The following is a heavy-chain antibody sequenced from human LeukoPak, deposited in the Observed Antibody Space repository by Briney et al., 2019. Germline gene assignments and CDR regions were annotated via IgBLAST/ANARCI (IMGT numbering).Heavy chain of an antibody. CDR1: GGSISSSSYY. Sequence: SETLSLTCTVSGGSISSSSYYWGWIRQPPGKGLEWIGRIYYSGSTYYNPSLKSRVTISVDKSKNHFYLKLSSVTAAAKAVYYCARGRRRYGDIQRHFDYWGQGTLVTVSS. D-gene: IGHD4-17*01. CDR2: IYYSGST. J-gene: IGHJ4*02. CDR3: ARGRRRYGDIQRHFDY. V-gene: IGHV4-39*02.